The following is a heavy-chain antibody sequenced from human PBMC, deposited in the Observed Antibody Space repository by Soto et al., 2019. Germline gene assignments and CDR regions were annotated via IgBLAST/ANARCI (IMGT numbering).Heavy chain of an antibody. CDR1: GDSVSSNSAA. Sequence: KQSQTLSLTCAISGDSVSSNSAAWNWIRQSPSRGLEWLGRTYYRSKWYNDYAVSVKSRITINPDTSKNQFSLQLNSVTPEDTAVYYCARGLGYCSGGSCYDPLYYGMDVWGQGTTVTVSS. CDR3: ARGLGYCSGGSCYDPLYYGMDV. J-gene: IGHJ6*02. CDR2: TYYRSKWYN. D-gene: IGHD2-15*01. V-gene: IGHV6-1*01.